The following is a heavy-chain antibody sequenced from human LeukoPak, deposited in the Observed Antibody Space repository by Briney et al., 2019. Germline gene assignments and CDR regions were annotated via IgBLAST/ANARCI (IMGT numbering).Heavy chain of an antibody. CDR3: ARSITMVRGDYYYYGMDV. CDR1: GFTFSSYA. V-gene: IGHV3-64*01. CDR2: ISSNGGST. Sequence: GGSLRLSCAASGFTFSSYAMHWVRQAPGKGLEYVSAISSNGGSTYYANSVKGRFTISRDNSKNTLYLQMGSLRAEDMAVYYCARSITMVRGDYYYYGMDVWGQGTTVTVSS. J-gene: IGHJ6*02. D-gene: IGHD3-10*01.